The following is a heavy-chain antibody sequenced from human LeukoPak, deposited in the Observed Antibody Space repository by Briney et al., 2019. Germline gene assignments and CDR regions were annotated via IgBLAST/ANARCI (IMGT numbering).Heavy chain of an antibody. J-gene: IGHJ4*02. CDR3: ARAANSFLEWSNVDY. CDR2: INPNSGGT. V-gene: IGHV1-2*02. CDR1: GYTFTGNY. Sequence: ASVKVSCKASGYTFTGNYMHWVRQAPGQGLEWMGWINPNSGGTNYAQKFQGGVTMTRDTSISTAYMELSRLRSDDTAVYYCARAANSFLEWSNVDYWGQGTLVTVSS. D-gene: IGHD3-3*01.